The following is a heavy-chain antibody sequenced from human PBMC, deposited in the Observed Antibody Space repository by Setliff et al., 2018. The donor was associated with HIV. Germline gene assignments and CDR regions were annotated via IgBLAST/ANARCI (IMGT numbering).Heavy chain of an antibody. Sequence: SETLSLTCTVSGGSVSSYHWTWIRQPPGKGLEWIGYLYYSGSTYYNPSLKSRVTISIDASKKQLSLKLNSVTAADTAVYYCARAMGANWSYYYYMDVWGKGTTVTVSS. D-gene: IGHD1-26*01. CDR2: LYYSGST. CDR3: ARAMGANWSYYYYMDV. J-gene: IGHJ6*03. V-gene: IGHV4-59*02. CDR1: GGSVSSYH.